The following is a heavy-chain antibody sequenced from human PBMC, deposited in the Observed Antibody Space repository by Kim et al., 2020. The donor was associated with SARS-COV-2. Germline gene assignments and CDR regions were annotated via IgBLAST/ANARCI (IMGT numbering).Heavy chain of an antibody. CDR3: ARDWSSPARRFDY. V-gene: IGHV4-34*01. Sequence: YNPSLKSRVTISVDTSKNQFSLKLSSVTAADTAVYYCARDWSSPARRFDYWGQGTLVTVSS. D-gene: IGHD1-1*01. J-gene: IGHJ4*02.